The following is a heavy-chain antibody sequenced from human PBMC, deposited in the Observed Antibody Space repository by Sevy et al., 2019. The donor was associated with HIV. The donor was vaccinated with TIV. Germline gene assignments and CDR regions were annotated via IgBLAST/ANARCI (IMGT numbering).Heavy chain of an antibody. CDR3: ARDSARVKVPPAEFDS. Sequence: GGSLRLSCSASGFTFRSFSMHWVRQAPGKGLEWVAASWYDGRTKQYADSVKGRLTISRDNSKNMLNLEMNSLRAVDTALYFCARDSARVKVPPAEFDSWGQGTVVTVSS. J-gene: IGHJ5*01. CDR1: GFTFRSFS. V-gene: IGHV3-33*01. CDR2: SWYDGRTK. D-gene: IGHD6-13*01.